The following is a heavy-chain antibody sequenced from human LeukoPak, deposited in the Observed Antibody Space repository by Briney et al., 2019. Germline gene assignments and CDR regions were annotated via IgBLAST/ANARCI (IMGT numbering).Heavy chain of an antibody. V-gene: IGHV3-30*18. CDR2: ILYDGSNK. CDR3: AKDREQWLGGGFFDY. CDR1: GFTFSSYG. Sequence: SGGSLRLSCAASGFTFSSYGMHWVRQAPGKGLEWVAVILYDGSNKYYADSVKGRFTISRDNSKNTLYLQMNSLRAEDTAVYYCAKDREQWLGGGFFDYWGQGTLVTVSS. D-gene: IGHD6-19*01. J-gene: IGHJ4*02.